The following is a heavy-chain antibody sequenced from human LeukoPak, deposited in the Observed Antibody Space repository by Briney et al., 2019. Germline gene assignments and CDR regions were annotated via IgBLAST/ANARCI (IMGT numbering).Heavy chain of an antibody. CDR2: IYTSGST. CDR3: ARARSGYYDSSGYQAVYYYYMDV. CDR1: GGSISSYY. D-gene: IGHD3-22*01. V-gene: IGHV4-4*07. Sequence: PSETLSLTCTVSGGSISSYYWSWIRQPAGKGLEWIGRIYTSGSTNYNPSLKSRVTISVDKSKNQFSLKLSSVTAADTAVYYCARARSGYYDSSGYQAVYYYYMDVWGKGTTVTVSS. J-gene: IGHJ6*03.